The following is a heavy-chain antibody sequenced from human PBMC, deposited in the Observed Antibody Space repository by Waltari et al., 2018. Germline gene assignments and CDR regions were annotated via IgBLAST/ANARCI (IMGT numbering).Heavy chain of an antibody. CDR2: IWYDGSNK. Sequence: QVQLVESGGGVVQPGRSLRLSCAASGFTFSSYGMHWVRQAPGKGLEWVAVIWYDGSNKYYADSVKGRFTISRDNSKNTLYLQMNSLRAEDTAMYYCAKEPGLERYAFDIWGQGTMVIVSS. J-gene: IGHJ3*02. V-gene: IGHV3-30*18. CDR1: GFTFSSYG. CDR3: AKEPGLERYAFDI. D-gene: IGHD1-1*01.